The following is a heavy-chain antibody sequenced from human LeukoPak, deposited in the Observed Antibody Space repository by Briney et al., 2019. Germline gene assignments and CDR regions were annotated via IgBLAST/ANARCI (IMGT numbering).Heavy chain of an antibody. CDR3: AISMVAVEYNWFDP. Sequence: ASVKVSCKASGYTFTSYDINWVRQATGQGLEWMGWMNPNSGNTGYAQKFKGRVTMTRNTSISTAYMELSSLRSEDTAVYYCAISMVAVEYNWFDPWGQGTLVTVSS. CDR2: MNPNSGNT. J-gene: IGHJ5*02. D-gene: IGHD4/OR15-4a*01. V-gene: IGHV1-8*01. CDR1: GYTFTSYD.